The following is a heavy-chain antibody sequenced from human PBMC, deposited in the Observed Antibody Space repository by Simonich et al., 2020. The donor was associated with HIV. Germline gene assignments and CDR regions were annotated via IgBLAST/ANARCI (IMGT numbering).Heavy chain of an antibody. Sequence: QVQLQQWGAGLLKPSETLSLTCDVYGGSFSGYYWSWIRQPPGKGLEWIGEIKHSGSTNYHPSLKSRVTISVETSKNQFSLKLSSVTAADTAVYYCARRHPTTVTTPYFDYWGQGTLVTVSS. D-gene: IGHD4-17*01. J-gene: IGHJ4*02. CDR2: IKHSGST. V-gene: IGHV4-34*01. CDR3: ARRHPTTVTTPYFDY. CDR1: GGSFSGYY.